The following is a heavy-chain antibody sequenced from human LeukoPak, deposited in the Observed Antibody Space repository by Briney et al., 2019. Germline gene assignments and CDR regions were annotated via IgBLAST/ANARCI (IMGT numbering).Heavy chain of an antibody. CDR3: ATRRFGELTY. CDR2: LYHGGST. J-gene: IGHJ4*02. Sequence: PGGSLRLSCVGSGVIVRGNYMTWVRQAPGKGLEWVSILYHGGSTYYADSVKGRFSISRDTSKNTLYLQMNSLRVEDTAVYYCATRRFGELTYWGQGTLVTVSS. CDR1: GVIVRGNY. V-gene: IGHV3-66*01. D-gene: IGHD3-10*01.